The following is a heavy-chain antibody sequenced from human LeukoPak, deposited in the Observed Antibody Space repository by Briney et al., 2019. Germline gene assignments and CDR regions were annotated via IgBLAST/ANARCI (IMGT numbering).Heavy chain of an antibody. D-gene: IGHD6-13*01. J-gene: IGHJ4*01. CDR1: GFTFSSYA. CDR3: ARDLGHLYSXPLFDY. Sequence: PGRSLRLSCAASGFTFSSYAMHWVRQAPGKGLEWVAVISYDGSNKYYADSVKGRFTISRDNSKNTLYLQMNSLRAEDTAVYYCARDLGHLYSXPLFDY. CDR2: ISYDGSNK. V-gene: IGHV3-30-3*01.